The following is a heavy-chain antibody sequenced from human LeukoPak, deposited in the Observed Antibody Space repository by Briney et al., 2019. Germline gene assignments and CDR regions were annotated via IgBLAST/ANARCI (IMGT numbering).Heavy chain of an antibody. CDR2: IYYSGST. D-gene: IGHD3-10*01. J-gene: IGHJ4*02. V-gene: IGHV4-39*01. Sequence: ASETLSLTCTVSGGSISSSSYYWGWIRQPPGKGLEWIGSIYYSGSTYYNPSLKSRVTISVDTSKNQFSLKLSSVTAADTAVYYCARRYLWFEDYWGQGTLVTVSS. CDR1: GGSISSSSYY. CDR3: ARRYLWFEDY.